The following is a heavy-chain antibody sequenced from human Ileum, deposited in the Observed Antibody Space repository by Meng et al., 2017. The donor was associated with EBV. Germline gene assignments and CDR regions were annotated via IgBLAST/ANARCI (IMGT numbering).Heavy chain of an antibody. V-gene: IGHV4-4*02. Sequence: QLLLQALGPCLVKPSVTLSLTCAVHGGSISSSNRWSWFRQSPGKRREWIGKIYHSAITIYNPSLKSRVTMSVDNSKNQFSLKLNSMTAADTAVYYSASDPTGGEDHQRVWGQGTMVTVSS. CDR3: ASDPTGGEDHQRV. CDR2: IYHSAIT. J-gene: IGHJ4*02. D-gene: IGHD1-14*01. CDR1: GGSISSSNR.